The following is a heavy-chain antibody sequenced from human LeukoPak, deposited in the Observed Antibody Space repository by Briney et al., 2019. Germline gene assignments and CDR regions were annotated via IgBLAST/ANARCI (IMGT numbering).Heavy chain of an antibody. Sequence: ASVKVSCKASGYTFTNYGISWVRQAPGQGLEWMGWISTYNGNTNYAQKLQGRVTMTTDTSTSTAYMELRRLRSDDTAVYYCARMQAANTYNHFDYWGQGTLVTVSS. J-gene: IGHJ4*02. CDR1: GYTFTNYG. CDR2: ISTYNGNT. V-gene: IGHV1-18*01. D-gene: IGHD3-16*01. CDR3: ARMQAANTYNHFDY.